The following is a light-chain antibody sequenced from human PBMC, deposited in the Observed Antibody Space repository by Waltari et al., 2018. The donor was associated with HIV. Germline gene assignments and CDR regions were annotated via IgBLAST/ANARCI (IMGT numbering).Light chain of an antibody. Sequence: EIALTQSPGTLSLSPGERATLSCRASQTIGSTYLAWYQQKPGQAPRLLIYAASSRATGIPDRFSGSGSGTDFTLTISSLEPEDCAVYYCQQYIGSPRTFGQGTKVELK. CDR1: QTIGSTY. CDR3: QQYIGSPRT. J-gene: IGKJ1*01. CDR2: AAS. V-gene: IGKV3-20*01.